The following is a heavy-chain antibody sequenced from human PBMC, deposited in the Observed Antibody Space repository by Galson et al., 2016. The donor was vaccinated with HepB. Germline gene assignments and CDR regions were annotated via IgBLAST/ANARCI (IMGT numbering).Heavy chain of an antibody. Sequence: SLGPSCAASGFTFSTSPMGWVRQAPGKGTAWVSGITAAGNNRSYSDSVKGRFAISRDNSTNTLYLQLDNLRGEDTAVYYCVKYVGLDGFDYWGQGTLVIVSS. J-gene: IGHJ4*02. D-gene: IGHD3/OR15-3a*01. CDR3: VKYVGLDGFDY. CDR1: GFTFSTSP. V-gene: IGHV3-23*01. CDR2: ITAAGNNR.